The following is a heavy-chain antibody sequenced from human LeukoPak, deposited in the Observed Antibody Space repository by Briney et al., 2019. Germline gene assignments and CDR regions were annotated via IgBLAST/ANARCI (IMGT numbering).Heavy chain of an antibody. D-gene: IGHD3-10*01. CDR2: IRYDGSNK. Sequence: GESLRLSCAASGFTFSSYGMHWVRQAPGKGLEWVAFIRYDGSNKYYADSVKGRFTISRDNSKNTLYLQMNSLRAEDTAVYYCAKTRYGSGSASDYWGQGTLVTVSS. V-gene: IGHV3-30*02. CDR3: AKTRYGSGSASDY. J-gene: IGHJ4*02. CDR1: GFTFSSYG.